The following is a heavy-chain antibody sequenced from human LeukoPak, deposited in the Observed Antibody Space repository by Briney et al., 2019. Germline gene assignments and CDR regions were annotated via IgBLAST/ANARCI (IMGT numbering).Heavy chain of an antibody. D-gene: IGHD1-26*01. CDR2: INQDGSEE. J-gene: IGHJ4*02. Sequence: GGSLRLSCAASGFTFSHYWMTWVRQAPGKGLEWVANINQDGSEEFNVDSLKGRFTISRDNAKNSLYLQINSLRADDTAIYYCARDSGRFYIDYWGQGTLVTVSS. CDR1: GFTFSHYW. V-gene: IGHV3-7*03. CDR3: ARDSGRFYIDY.